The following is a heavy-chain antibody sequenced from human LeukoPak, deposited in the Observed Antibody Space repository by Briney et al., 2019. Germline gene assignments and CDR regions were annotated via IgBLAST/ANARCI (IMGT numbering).Heavy chain of an antibody. Sequence: SETLSLTCTVSGCSISSYYRSWIRPPAGKGLEWIGRIYTSGSTNYNPSLKSRVTMSVDTSKNQFSLKLSSVTAADTAVYYCARVGYYGSGSYPYWGQGTLVTVSS. CDR1: GCSISSYY. J-gene: IGHJ4*02. V-gene: IGHV4-4*07. CDR2: IYTSGST. D-gene: IGHD3-10*01. CDR3: ARVGYYGSGSYPY.